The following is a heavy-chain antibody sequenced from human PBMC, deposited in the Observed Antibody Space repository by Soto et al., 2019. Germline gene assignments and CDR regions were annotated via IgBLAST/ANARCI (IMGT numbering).Heavy chain of an antibody. D-gene: IGHD2-21*02. Sequence: QVQLVEYGGGVVQPGRSLRLSCAASGFTFSSYGMHWVRQAPGKGLEWVAVISYDGSNKYYADSVKGRFTISRDNSKNTLYLQMNSLRAEDTAVYYCAKDLPAYCGGDCFYYWGQGTLVTVSS. CDR2: ISYDGSNK. J-gene: IGHJ4*02. V-gene: IGHV3-30*18. CDR3: AKDLPAYCGGDCFYY. CDR1: GFTFSSYG.